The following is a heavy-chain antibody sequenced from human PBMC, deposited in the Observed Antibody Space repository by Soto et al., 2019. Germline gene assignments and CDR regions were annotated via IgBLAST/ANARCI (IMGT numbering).Heavy chain of an antibody. J-gene: IGHJ6*03. CDR1: GYTFTSYD. V-gene: IGHV1-8*01. D-gene: IGHD3-3*01. Sequence: ASVKVSCKASGYTFTSYDINWVRQATGQGLEWMGWMNPNSGNTGYAQKFQGRVTMTRNTSISTAYMELSSLRSEDTAVYYCARVTIFGVGYYYYMDVWGKGTTVTVSS. CDR3: ARVTIFGVGYYYYMDV. CDR2: MNPNSGNT.